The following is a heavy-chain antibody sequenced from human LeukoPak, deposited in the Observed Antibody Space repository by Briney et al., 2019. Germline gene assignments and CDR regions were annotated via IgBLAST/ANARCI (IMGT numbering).Heavy chain of an antibody. CDR1: GGSFSGYY. D-gene: IGHD3-10*01. CDR3: ARGGGRSMVRGVIPKSFDY. Sequence: SETLSLTCAVYGGSFSGYYWSWIRQPPGKGLEWIGEINHSGSTNYNPSLKSRVTISVDTSKNQFSLELSSVTAADTAVYYCARGGGRSMVRGVIPKSFDYWGQGTLVTVSS. CDR2: INHSGST. J-gene: IGHJ4*02. V-gene: IGHV4-34*01.